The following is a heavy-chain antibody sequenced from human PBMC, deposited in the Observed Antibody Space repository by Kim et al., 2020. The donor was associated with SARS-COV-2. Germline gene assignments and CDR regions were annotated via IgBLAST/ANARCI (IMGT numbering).Heavy chain of an antibody. CDR3: TGVPPDSNSWWDAFDI. V-gene: IGHV3-73*01. J-gene: IGHJ3*02. D-gene: IGHD6-13*01. Sequence: SGKGRFIISRDDSKNTAYLQMNSLKTEDTAIYYCTGVPPDSNSWWDAFDIWGQGTMVTVSS.